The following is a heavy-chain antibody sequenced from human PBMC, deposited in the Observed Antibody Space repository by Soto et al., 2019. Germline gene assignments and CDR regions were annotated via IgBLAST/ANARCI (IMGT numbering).Heavy chain of an antibody. CDR2: ISAYNGNT. CDR1: GYTFTSYG. D-gene: IGHD3-10*01. CDR3: ARDRGYYGSYWYFDL. Sequence: GASVKVSCKASGYTFTSYGISWVRQAPGQGLEWMGWISAYNGNTNYAQKLQGRVTMTTDTSTSTAYMELRSLRSDDTAVYYCARDRGYYGSYWYFDLWGRGTLVTVSS. V-gene: IGHV1-18*01. J-gene: IGHJ2*01.